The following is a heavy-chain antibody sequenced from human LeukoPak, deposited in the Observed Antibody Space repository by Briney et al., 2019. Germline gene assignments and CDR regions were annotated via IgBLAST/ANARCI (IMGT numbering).Heavy chain of an antibody. D-gene: IGHD1-26*01. V-gene: IGHV3-30*03. CDR2: ISYDGSNK. CDR3: ARDRYSIVGATNPDY. CDR1: GFTFSSYG. Sequence: GGSLRLSCAASGFTFSSYGMHWVRQAPGKGLEWVAVISYDGSNKYYADSVKGRFTISRDNSKNTLYLQMNSLRAEDTAVYYCARDRYSIVGATNPDYWGQGTLVTVSS. J-gene: IGHJ4*02.